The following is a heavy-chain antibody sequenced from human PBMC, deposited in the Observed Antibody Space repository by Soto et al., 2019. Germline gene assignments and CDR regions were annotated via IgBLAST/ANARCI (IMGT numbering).Heavy chain of an antibody. Sequence: QVQLVQSGGEVKKPGASVKVSCKASGYTFSSYGLCWVRQAPGQGLEWMGWISAYNGNTSYAQNLQGRVTMTTDTATRTGYMELRSLRSDDTAVYYCARNGRRVGMTSSGMDVWGQGPTVTVSS. CDR3: ARNGRRVGMTSSGMDV. V-gene: IGHV1-18*01. J-gene: IGHJ6*02. CDR2: ISAYNGNT. CDR1: GYTFSSYG. D-gene: IGHD1-26*01.